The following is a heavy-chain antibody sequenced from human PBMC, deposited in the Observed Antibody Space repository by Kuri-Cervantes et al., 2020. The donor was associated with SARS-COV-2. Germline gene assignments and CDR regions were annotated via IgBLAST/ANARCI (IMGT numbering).Heavy chain of an antibody. V-gene: IGHV3-48*03. CDR1: GFTFSSEA. J-gene: IGHJ6*03. CDR2: ISSSGSTI. Sequence: GESLKISCAASGFTFSSEAMSWVRQAPGKGLEWVSYISSSGSTIYYADSVKGRFTISRDNAKNSLYLQMNSLRAEDTAVYYCARVVPTAMNLIYYYYYMDVWGKGTTVTVSS. D-gene: IGHD5-18*01. CDR3: ARVVPTAMNLIYYYYYMDV.